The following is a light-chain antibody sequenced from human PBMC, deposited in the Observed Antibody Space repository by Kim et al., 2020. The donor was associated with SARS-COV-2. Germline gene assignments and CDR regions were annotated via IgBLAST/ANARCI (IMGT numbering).Light chain of an antibody. CDR1: TLRSYY. CDR3: NSRDSSGNHLV. V-gene: IGLV3-19*01. J-gene: IGLJ3*02. CDR2: GKN. Sequence: GQTVRITCQGNTLRSYYASWYQQKPGQAPVLVIYGKNNRPSGIPDRFSGSSSGNTASLTITGAQAEDEADYYCNSRDSSGNHLVFGGGTQLTVL.